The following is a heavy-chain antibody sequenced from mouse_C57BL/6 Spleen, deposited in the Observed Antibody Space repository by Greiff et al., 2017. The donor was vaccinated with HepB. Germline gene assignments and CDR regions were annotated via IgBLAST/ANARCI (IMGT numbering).Heavy chain of an antibody. V-gene: IGHV1-18*01. D-gene: IGHD1-1*01. CDR3: ARGVDYYGSSYWYFDV. J-gene: IGHJ1*03. Sequence: VQLQQSGPELVKPGASVKIPCKASGYTFTDYNMDWVKQSHGKSLEWIGDINPNNGGTIYNQKFKGKATLTVDKSSSTAYMELRSLTSEDTAVYYCARGVDYYGSSYWYFDVWGTGTTVTVSS. CDR1: GYTFTDYN. CDR2: INPNNGGT.